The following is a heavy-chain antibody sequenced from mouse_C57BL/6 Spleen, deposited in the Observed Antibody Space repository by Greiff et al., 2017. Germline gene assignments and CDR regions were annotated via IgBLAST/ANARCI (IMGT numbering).Heavy chain of an antibody. D-gene: IGHD1-1*01. CDR1: GFTFSSYG. Sequence: EVKLMESGGDLVKPGGSLKLSCAASGFTFSSYGMSWVRQTPDKRLEWVATISSGGSYTYYPDSVKGRFTISRDNAKNTLYLQMSSLKSEDTAMYYCASPIYYYGSSYDGYAMDYWGQGTSVTVSS. CDR2: ISSGGSYT. CDR3: ASPIYYYGSSYDGYAMDY. J-gene: IGHJ4*01. V-gene: IGHV5-6*01.